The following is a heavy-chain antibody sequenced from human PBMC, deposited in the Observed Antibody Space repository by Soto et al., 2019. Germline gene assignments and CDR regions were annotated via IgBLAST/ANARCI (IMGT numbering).Heavy chain of an antibody. J-gene: IGHJ6*02. CDR3: ARDPGIAVAGTDGMDV. D-gene: IGHD6-19*01. CDR1: GFTFSSYA. V-gene: IGHV3-30-3*01. Sequence: VQLVESGGGVVQPGRSLRLSCAASGFTFSSYAMHWVRQAPGKGLEWVAVISYDGSNKYYADSVKGRFTISRDNSKNTLYLQMNSLRAEDTAVYYCARDPGIAVAGTDGMDVWGQGTTVTVSS. CDR2: ISYDGSNK.